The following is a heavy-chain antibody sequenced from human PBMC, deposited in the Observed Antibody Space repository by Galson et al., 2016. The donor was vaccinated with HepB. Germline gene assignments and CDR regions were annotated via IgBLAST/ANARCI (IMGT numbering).Heavy chain of an antibody. CDR1: GDSVSRNGVA. J-gene: IGHJ4*02. CDR3: ARGRNSAFDS. CDR2: TYYSSRWNN. D-gene: IGHD1-14*01. V-gene: IGHV6-1*01. Sequence: CAISGDSVSRNGVAWNWIRQSSSRGLEWLGRTYYSSRWNNDYSASVKSRITINLDTPNNLFSLQLSSVTPEDTAVYYCARGRNSAFDSWGQGTLVTVSA.